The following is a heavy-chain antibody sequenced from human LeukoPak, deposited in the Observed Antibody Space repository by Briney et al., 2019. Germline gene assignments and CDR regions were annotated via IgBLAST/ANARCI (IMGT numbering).Heavy chain of an antibody. CDR3: ARDGGNSPYYYYYMDV. CDR2: IKQDGSEK. V-gene: IGHV3-7*01. D-gene: IGHD4-23*01. CDR1: GFTLSRYW. Sequence: GGSLRLSCAASGFTLSRYWMSWVRQAPGKGLECVANIKQDGSEKYYVDSVKGRFTISRDNAKNSLYLQMNSLRAEDTAVYYCARDGGNSPYYYYYMDVWGKGTTVTVSS. J-gene: IGHJ6*03.